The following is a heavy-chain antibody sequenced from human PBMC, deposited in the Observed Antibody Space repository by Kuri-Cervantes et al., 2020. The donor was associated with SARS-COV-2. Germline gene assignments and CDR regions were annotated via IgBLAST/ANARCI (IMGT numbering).Heavy chain of an antibody. V-gene: IGHV3-33*06. J-gene: IGHJ6*02. CDR2: IWYGGSNK. D-gene: IGHD3-22*01. CDR3: AEDPEGYYYDSSGYYHYYYYGMDV. CDR1: GFTFSSYG. Sequence: GGSLRLSCAASGFTFSSYGMHWVRQAPGKGLEWVAVIWYGGSNKYYANSVKGRFTISRDNSKNTLYLQMNSLRAEDTAVYYCAEDPEGYYYDSSGYYHYYYYGMDVWGQGTTVTVSS.